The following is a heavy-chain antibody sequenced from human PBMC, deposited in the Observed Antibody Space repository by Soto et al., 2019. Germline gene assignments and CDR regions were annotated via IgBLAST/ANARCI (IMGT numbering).Heavy chain of an antibody. Sequence: GESLKISCAASGFTFSSYGMHWVRQAPGKGLEWVAVISYDGSNKYYADSVKGRFTISRDNSKNTLYLQMNSLRAEDTAVYYCAKDFHIVATIDRYYYYGMDVWGQGTTVTVSS. CDR1: GFTFSSYG. D-gene: IGHD5-12*01. V-gene: IGHV3-30*18. CDR2: ISYDGSNK. J-gene: IGHJ6*02. CDR3: AKDFHIVATIDRYYYYGMDV.